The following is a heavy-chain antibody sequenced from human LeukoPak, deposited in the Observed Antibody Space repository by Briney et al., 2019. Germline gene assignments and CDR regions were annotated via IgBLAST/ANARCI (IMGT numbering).Heavy chain of an antibody. CDR3: ARDIVMVTYWFDP. CDR1: GYTFTGYY. Sequence: ASVKVSCKAPGYTFTGYYMHWVRQAPGQGLEWTGWINPNSGGTNYAQKFQGRVTMTRDTSISTAYMELSRLRSDDTAVYYCARDIVMVTYWFDPWGQGTLVTVSS. D-gene: IGHD5-18*01. CDR2: INPNSGGT. J-gene: IGHJ5*02. V-gene: IGHV1-2*02.